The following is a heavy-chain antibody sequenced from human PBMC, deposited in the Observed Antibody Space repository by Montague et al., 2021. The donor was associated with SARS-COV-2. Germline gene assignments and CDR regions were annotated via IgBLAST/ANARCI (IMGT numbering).Heavy chain of an antibody. CDR3: ARDRDWDDWCGMDV. CDR1: GLIFSSYE. J-gene: IGHJ6*02. V-gene: IGHV3-48*03. Sequence: SLRLSCAASGLIFSSYEMNWVRQAPGKGLEWISYISSSGGGSTKHYTDSVKGRFTISRDNAKNSLYLQMNSLRVEDPAIYYCARDRDWDDWCGMDVWGQGTTVTVSS. CDR2: ISSSGGGSTK. D-gene: IGHD2-21*01.